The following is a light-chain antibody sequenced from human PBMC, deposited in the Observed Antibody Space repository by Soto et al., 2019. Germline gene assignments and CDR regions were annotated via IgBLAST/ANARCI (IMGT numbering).Light chain of an antibody. V-gene: IGLV2-14*01. Sequence: QSALTQPASVSGSPGQSITISCTGTSSDVGGYNYVSWYQQHPGKAPKLMIYDVSNRPSGVSNRFSGSKSGTTASLTISGLQAEDEADSYCSSYTSSSYYVFGTGTKLTVL. J-gene: IGLJ1*01. CDR2: DVS. CDR1: SSDVGGYNY. CDR3: SSYTSSSYYV.